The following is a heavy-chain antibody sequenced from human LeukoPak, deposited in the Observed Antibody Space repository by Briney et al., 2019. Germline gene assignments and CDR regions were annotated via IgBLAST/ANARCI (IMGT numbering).Heavy chain of an antibody. V-gene: IGHV3-7*05. J-gene: IGHJ3*02. CDR1: GFTFSRYW. D-gene: IGHD6-19*01. Sequence: GGSLRLSCAASGFTFSRYWMSWVRQAPGKGLEWVANIKEDGSEEYYVDSVKGRFTISRDNAENSLYLQMNSLRAEDTAVYYCARDPGSGWWGAFDIWGQGTMVSVCS. CDR2: IKEDGSEE. CDR3: ARDPGSGWWGAFDI.